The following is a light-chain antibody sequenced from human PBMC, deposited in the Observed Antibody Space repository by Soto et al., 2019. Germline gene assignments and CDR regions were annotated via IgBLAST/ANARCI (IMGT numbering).Light chain of an antibody. Sequence: QSALTQPASVSGAPGQSITISCTGTSSDIGGYILVSWYQQEPGKAPKLMIYEGSKRPSGVYNRFSGSKSGNTASLTISGLQAEDEGNYYCSSYGGYNNVVFGTGTKLTVL. CDR3: SSYGGYNNVV. CDR2: EGS. J-gene: IGLJ1*01. V-gene: IGLV2-23*01. CDR1: SSDIGGYIL.